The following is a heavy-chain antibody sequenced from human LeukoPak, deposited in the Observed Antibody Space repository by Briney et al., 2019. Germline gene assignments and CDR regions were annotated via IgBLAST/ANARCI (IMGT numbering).Heavy chain of an antibody. CDR3: AKYSPSSGWYSPSYYFDY. CDR2: ISGSGGST. Sequence: PGGSLRLSCAASGFTFSSYAMSWVRQAPGKGLEWVSAISGSGGSTYYADSVKGRFTISRDNSKNTLYLQMNSLRAEDTAVYYCAKYSPSSGWYSPSYYFDYWGQGTLVTVSS. J-gene: IGHJ4*02. CDR1: GFTFSSYA. V-gene: IGHV3-23*01. D-gene: IGHD6-19*01.